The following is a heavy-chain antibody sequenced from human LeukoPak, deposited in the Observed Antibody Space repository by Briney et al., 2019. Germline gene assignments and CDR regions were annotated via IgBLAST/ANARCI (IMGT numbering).Heavy chain of an antibody. CDR3: SRLAGSAWGTECCQH. CDR2: FTGGGEST. CDR1: GFTFSSYA. V-gene: IGHV3-23*01. Sequence: QPGGSLRLSCAASGFTFSSYAMTWVRQAPGKGLEWVSLFTGGGESTYYAASVKGRFTISRDTSNTRLYLHMNRLRDEDAAVYYFSRLAGSAWGTECCQHCGQGTLVTVSS. J-gene: IGHJ1*01. D-gene: IGHD1-14*01.